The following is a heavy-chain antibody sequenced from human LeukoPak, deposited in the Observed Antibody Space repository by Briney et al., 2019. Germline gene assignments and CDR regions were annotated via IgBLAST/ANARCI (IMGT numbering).Heavy chain of an antibody. CDR3: ARYASGSYYWFDP. CDR2: VYYTGSA. D-gene: IGHD3-10*01. V-gene: IGHV4-59*04. Sequence: ASETLSLTCTVSGGSISSYYWSWIRQPPGKGLEWIATVYYTGSAYYNPSLKSRVTISVDTSKSQFSLKLSSVTTADTALYYCARYASGSYYWFDPWGQGTLVTVSS. J-gene: IGHJ5*02. CDR1: GGSISSYY.